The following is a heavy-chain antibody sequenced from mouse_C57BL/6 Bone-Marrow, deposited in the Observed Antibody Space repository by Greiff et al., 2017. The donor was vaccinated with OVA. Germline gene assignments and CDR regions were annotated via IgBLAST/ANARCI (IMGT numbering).Heavy chain of an antibody. V-gene: IGHV5-9*01. D-gene: IGHD2-13*01. J-gene: IGHJ4*01. CDR1: GFTFSSYT. CDR2: ISGGGGNT. CDR3: ARSTMVYYYAMDY. Sequence: EVNVVESGGGLVKPGGSLKLSCAASGFTFSSYTMSWVRQTPEKRLEWVATISGGGGNTYYPDSVKGRFTISRDNAKNTLYLQMSSLRSEDTALYYCARSTMVYYYAMDYWGQGTSVTVSS.